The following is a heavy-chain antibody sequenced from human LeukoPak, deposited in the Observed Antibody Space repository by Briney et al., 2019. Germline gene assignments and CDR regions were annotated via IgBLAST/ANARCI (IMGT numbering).Heavy chain of an antibody. CDR2: IIPIFGTA. V-gene: IGHV1-69*13. J-gene: IGHJ6*03. CDR3: ARGGSRTRSFYYYYYYMDV. CDR1: GGTFSSYA. Sequence: GASVKVSCKASGGTFSSYAISWVRQAPGQGLEWMGGIIPIFGTANYAQKFQGRVTITADESTSTAYMELSSLRSEDKAVYYCARGGSRTRSFYYYYYYMDVWGKGTTVTVSS. D-gene: IGHD1-26*01.